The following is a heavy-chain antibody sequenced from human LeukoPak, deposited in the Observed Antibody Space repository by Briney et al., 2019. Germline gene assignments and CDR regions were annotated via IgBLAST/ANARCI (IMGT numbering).Heavy chain of an antibody. CDR1: GYTFTNYY. V-gene: IGHV1-46*01. CDR3: ARVRDGYNDAYDI. CDR2: IKPSGGST. Sequence: ASVKVSCKASGYTFTNYYIHWVRQAPGQGLEWMGIIKPSGGSTNYAQNFQGRVTMTSDTSTSTVYMELGGLRSEDTAVYYCARVRDGYNDAYDIWGQGTMVTVPS. D-gene: IGHD5-24*01. J-gene: IGHJ3*02.